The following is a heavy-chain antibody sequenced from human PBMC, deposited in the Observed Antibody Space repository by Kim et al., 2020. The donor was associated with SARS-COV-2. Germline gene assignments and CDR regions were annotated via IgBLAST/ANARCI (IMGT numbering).Heavy chain of an antibody. Sequence: GGSLRLSCAASGFTFSGSTMHWVRQASGKGLEWVARIRSKANSYASAYAASVRYRLSISRDDSTDTAYLQMHSLKTEDTSLYSCTSVDPVPARWYDAFD. J-gene: IGHJ3*01. CDR1: GFTFSGST. D-gene: IGHD2-2*01. CDR2: IRSKANSYAS. V-gene: IGHV3-73*01. CDR3: TSVDPVPARWYDAFD.